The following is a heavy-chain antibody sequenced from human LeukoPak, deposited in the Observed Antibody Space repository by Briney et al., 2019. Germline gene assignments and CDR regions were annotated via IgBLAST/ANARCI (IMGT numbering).Heavy chain of an antibody. CDR3: ARNALGTIDAFDI. CDR2: ISYDGSNK. J-gene: IGHJ3*02. CDR1: GFTFSSYG. D-gene: IGHD3-10*01. Sequence: GGSLRLSCAASGFTFSSYGMHWVRQAPGKGLEWVAVISYDGSNKYYADSVKGRFTISRDNSKNTLYLQMNSLRAEDTAVYYCARNALGTIDAFDIWGQGTMVTVSS. V-gene: IGHV3-30*03.